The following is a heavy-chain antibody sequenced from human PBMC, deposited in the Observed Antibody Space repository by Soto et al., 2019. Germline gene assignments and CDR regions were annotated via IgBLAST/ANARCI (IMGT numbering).Heavy chain of an antibody. D-gene: IGHD3-9*01. CDR3: TRAEYYDILTGLPYGPQYYFDY. CDR1: GFTFGDYA. Sequence: GGSLRLSCTASGFTFGDYAMSWVRQAPGKGLEWVGFIRSKAYGGTTEYAASVKGRFTISRDDSKSIAYLQMNSLKTEDTAVYYCTRAEYYDILTGLPYGPQYYFDYWGQGTLVTVSS. J-gene: IGHJ4*02. V-gene: IGHV3-49*04. CDR2: IRSKAYGGTT.